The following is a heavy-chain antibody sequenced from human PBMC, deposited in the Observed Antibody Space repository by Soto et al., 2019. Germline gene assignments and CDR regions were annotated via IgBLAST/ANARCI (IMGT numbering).Heavy chain of an antibody. Sequence: GASVKVSCKASGYTFTSYGISWVRQAPGQGLEWMGWISAYNGNTNYAQKLQGRVTMTTDTSTSTAYMELRSLRSDYTAVYYCARSSDYDFWSDYYYYGMDVWGQGATVTVSS. CDR1: GYTFTSYG. J-gene: IGHJ6*02. CDR2: ISAYNGNT. CDR3: ARSSDYDFWSDYYYYGMDV. V-gene: IGHV1-18*04. D-gene: IGHD3-3*01.